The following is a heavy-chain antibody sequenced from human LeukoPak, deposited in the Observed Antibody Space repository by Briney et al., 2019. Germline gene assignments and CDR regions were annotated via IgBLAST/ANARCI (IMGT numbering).Heavy chain of an antibody. J-gene: IGHJ4*02. Sequence: SETLSLTCAVYGGSFSGYYWSWIRQPPGKGLEWIGEINHSGSTNYNPSLKSRVTISVDTSKNQFSLKLSSVTAADTAVYYCARARPRYCSNTSCYTLPSSSFGYWGQGTLVTVSS. V-gene: IGHV4-34*01. CDR2: INHSGST. CDR1: GGSFSGYY. CDR3: ARARPRYCSNTSCYTLPSSSFGY. D-gene: IGHD2-2*02.